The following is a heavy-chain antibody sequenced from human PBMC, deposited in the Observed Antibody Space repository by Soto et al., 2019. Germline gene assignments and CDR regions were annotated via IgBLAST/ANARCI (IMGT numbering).Heavy chain of an antibody. V-gene: IGHV1-18*01. CDR1: GESFTSNC. D-gene: IGHD4-17*01. Sequence: TSVKLSCEDCGESFTSNCISWVRQAPGQGLEWMGWISAYNGNTNYAQKLQGRVTMTTDTSTSTAYMELRSLRSDDTAVYYCARGFMEMTTVTDGYYYYGMDVWGQGTTVTAP. CDR2: ISAYNGNT. CDR3: ARGFMEMTTVTDGYYYYGMDV. J-gene: IGHJ6*02.